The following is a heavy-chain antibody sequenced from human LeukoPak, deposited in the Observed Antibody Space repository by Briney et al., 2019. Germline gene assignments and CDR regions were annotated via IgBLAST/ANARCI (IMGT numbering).Heavy chain of an antibody. Sequence: PGGSLRLPCAASGFTFSSYGMHWVRQAPGKGLEWVAVISYDGSNKYYADSVKGRFTISRDNSKNTLYLQMNSLRAEDTAVYYCAKEEGAGDYWGQGTLVTVSS. CDR3: AKEEGAGDY. V-gene: IGHV3-30*18. CDR1: GFTFSSYG. J-gene: IGHJ4*02. D-gene: IGHD1-26*01. CDR2: ISYDGSNK.